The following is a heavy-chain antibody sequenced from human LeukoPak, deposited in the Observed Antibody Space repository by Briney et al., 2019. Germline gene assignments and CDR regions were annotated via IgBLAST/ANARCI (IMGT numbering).Heavy chain of an antibody. Sequence: GASVKVSCKASGGTFSSYAISWVRQAPGQGLEWMGGIIPIFGTANYAQKFQGRVTITADESTSTAYMELSSLRSEDTAVYYCARTGVDWSDYYYYYYMYVWGKGTTVTIAS. D-gene: IGHD3-9*01. V-gene: IGHV1-69*13. CDR3: ARTGVDWSDYYYYYYMYV. CDR1: GGTFSSYA. J-gene: IGHJ6*03. CDR2: IIPIFGTA.